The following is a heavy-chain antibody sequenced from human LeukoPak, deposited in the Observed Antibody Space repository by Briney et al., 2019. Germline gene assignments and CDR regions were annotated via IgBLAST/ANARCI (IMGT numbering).Heavy chain of an antibody. J-gene: IGHJ4*02. V-gene: IGHV4-59*01. D-gene: IGHD3-9*01. CDR2: IYYSGST. CDR1: GGSISSYY. Sequence: SETLSLTCTVSGGSISSYYWSWIRQPPGKGLEWIGYIYYSGSTNYNPSLKSRVTISVDTSKNQFSLKLSSVTAADTAVYYCASSEPRYDILKFDYWGQGTLVTVSS. CDR3: ASSEPRYDILKFDY.